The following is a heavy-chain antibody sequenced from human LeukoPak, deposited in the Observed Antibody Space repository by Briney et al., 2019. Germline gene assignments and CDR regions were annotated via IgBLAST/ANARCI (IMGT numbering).Heavy chain of an antibody. V-gene: IGHV4-34*01. D-gene: IGHD2-15*01. Sequence: SETLSLTCAVYGGSFSGYYWSWIRQPPGKGLEWIGEINHSGSTNYNPSLKSRVTISVDTSTSQFSLKVWSVTAADTAVYYCARGLGYCTGGSCRSYFDYWGQGTLVTVSS. CDR2: INHSGST. CDR3: ARGLGYCTGGSCRSYFDY. CDR1: GGSFSGYY. J-gene: IGHJ4*02.